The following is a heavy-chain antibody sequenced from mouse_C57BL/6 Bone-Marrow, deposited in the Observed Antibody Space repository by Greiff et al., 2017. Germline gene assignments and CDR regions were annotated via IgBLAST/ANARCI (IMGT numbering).Heavy chain of an antibody. D-gene: IGHD2-4*01. J-gene: IGHJ4*01. V-gene: IGHV5-12*01. CDR3: AREDMITTREYYAMDY. CDR1: GFTFSDYY. CDR2: ISNGGGST. Sequence: EVKLVESGGGLVQPGGSLKLSCAASGFTFSDYYMYWVRQTPEKRLEWVAYISNGGGSTYYPDTGKGRFTISRDNAKNTLYLQMSRLKSEDTAMYYCAREDMITTREYYAMDYWGQGTSVTVSS.